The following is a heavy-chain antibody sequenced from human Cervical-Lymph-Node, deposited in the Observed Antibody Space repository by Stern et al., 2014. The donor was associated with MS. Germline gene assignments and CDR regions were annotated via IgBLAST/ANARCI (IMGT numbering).Heavy chain of an antibody. CDR2: ITPIFNSA. D-gene: IGHD1-1*01. CDR1: GDTFTDYA. J-gene: IGHJ6*01. V-gene: IGHV1-69*06. CDR3: AREVGSLAMDV. Sequence: VQLVESGGEVKKPGSSAKVSCKASGDTFTDYAISWVRQAPGQGPEWMGGITPIFNSADYAQKFQGRLTITADKSRSTAYMELSSLTSDDTAVYYCAREVGSLAMDVWGQGTTVIVSS.